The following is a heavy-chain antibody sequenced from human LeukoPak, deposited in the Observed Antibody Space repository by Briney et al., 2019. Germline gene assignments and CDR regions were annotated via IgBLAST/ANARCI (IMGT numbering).Heavy chain of an antibody. CDR2: INHSGST. D-gene: IGHD6-13*01. V-gene: IGHV4-39*07. Sequence: PSETLSLTCTVSGGSISSSSYYWSWIRQPPGKGLEWIGEINHSGSTNYNPSLKSRVTISVDTSKNQFSLKLSSVTAADTAVYYCARAWNGIAAAGTTDYWGQGTLVTVSS. J-gene: IGHJ4*02. CDR3: ARAWNGIAAAGTTDY. CDR1: GGSISSSSYY.